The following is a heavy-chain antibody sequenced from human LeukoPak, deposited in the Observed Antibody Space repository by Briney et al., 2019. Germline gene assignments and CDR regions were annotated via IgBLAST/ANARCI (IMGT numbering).Heavy chain of an antibody. CDR1: GGSISSSSYY. J-gene: IGHJ3*02. V-gene: IGHV4-39*07. CDR3: ARAGGKRAFDI. D-gene: IGHD1-14*01. CDR2: IYYSGST. Sequence: KSSETLSLTCTVSGGSISSSSYYWGWIRQPPGKGLEWIGSIYYSGSTYYNPSLKSRVTISVDTSKNQFSLKLSSVTAADTAVYYCARAGGKRAFDIWGQGTMVTVSS.